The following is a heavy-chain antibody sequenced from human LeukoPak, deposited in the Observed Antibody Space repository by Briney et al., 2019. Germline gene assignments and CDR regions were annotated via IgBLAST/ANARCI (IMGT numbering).Heavy chain of an antibody. CDR1: GFTFSSYW. J-gene: IGHJ4*02. V-gene: IGHV3-7*01. CDR3: ARAGRITMVRGVSYYFDY. D-gene: IGHD3-10*01. Sequence: GGSLRLSCAASGFTFSSYWMSWVRQAPGKGLEWVANIKQDGSEKYYVDSVKGRFTISRDNAKNSLYLQMNSLRAEDTAVYYCARAGRITMVRGVSYYFDYWGQGTLVTVSS. CDR2: IKQDGSEK.